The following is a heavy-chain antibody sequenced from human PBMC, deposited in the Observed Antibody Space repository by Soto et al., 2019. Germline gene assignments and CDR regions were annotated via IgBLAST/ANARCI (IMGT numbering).Heavy chain of an antibody. D-gene: IGHD7-27*01. Sequence: SQTLSLTCAISGDSVSSNSAAWNWIRQSPSRGLEWLGMTYYRSKWYNDYAVSVKSRIIINPDTSKNQFSLQLNSVTPEDTAVYYCARVPHWGSDDTFDIWGQGTMVTVSS. J-gene: IGHJ3*02. CDR3: ARVPHWGSDDTFDI. V-gene: IGHV6-1*01. CDR2: TYYRSKWYN. CDR1: GDSVSSNSAA.